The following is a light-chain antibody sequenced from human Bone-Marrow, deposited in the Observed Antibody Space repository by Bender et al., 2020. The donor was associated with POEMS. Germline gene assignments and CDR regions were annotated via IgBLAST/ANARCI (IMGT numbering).Light chain of an antibody. Sequence: QSALTQPPSASGSPGQSVTISCTGTSSDVGDYTAVSWYQQHPGKAPKLMIYEVTKRPSGVPDRVSGSKSGNTASLTISGLRADDEADYYCCSYAATYGLLFGGGTTLTVL. V-gene: IGLV2-8*01. J-gene: IGLJ2*01. CDR1: SSDVGDYTA. CDR2: EVT. CDR3: CSYAATYGLL.